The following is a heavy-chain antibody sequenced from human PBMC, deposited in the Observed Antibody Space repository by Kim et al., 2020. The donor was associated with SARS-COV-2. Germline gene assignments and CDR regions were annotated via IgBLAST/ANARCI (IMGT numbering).Heavy chain of an antibody. CDR1: GGSISSYY. CDR3: ARVAGSGRTNWFDP. Sequence: SETLSLTCTVSGGSISSYYWSWIRQPAGKGLEWIGRIYTSGSTNYNPSLKSRVTMSVDTPKNQFSLKLSSVTAADTAVYYCARVAGSGRTNWFDPWGQGTLVTVSS. D-gene: IGHD3-10*01. J-gene: IGHJ5*02. V-gene: IGHV4-4*07. CDR2: IYTSGST.